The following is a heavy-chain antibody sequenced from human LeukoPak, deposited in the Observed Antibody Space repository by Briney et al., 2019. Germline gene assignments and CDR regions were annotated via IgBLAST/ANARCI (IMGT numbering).Heavy chain of an antibody. CDR3: AKARGTVVPPFDY. D-gene: IGHD3-22*01. J-gene: IGHJ4*02. CDR2: ISGSGGST. V-gene: IGHV3-23*01. Sequence: GGSLRLSCAASGFTFSSYAMSWSRQAPGKGLGWVSSISGSGGSTYYADSVKGRFTVSRDNSKNTLYLQMNSLRAEDTAVYYCAKARGTVVPPFDYWGQGTLATVSS. CDR1: GFTFSSYA.